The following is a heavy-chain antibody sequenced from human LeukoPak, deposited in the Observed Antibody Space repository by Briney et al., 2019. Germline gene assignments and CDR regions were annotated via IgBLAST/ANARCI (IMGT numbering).Heavy chain of an antibody. D-gene: IGHD7-27*01. CDR2: IYYSGST. Sequence: PSETLSLTCTVSGGSISSYYWSWIRQPPGKGLEWIGDIYYSGSTNYNPSLKSRVTISVDTSKNHFSLKLSSVTAADAAVYYCARVNWGYYYYGMDVWGQGTTVTVSS. CDR3: ARVNWGYYYYGMDV. J-gene: IGHJ6*02. CDR1: GGSISSYY. V-gene: IGHV4-59*01.